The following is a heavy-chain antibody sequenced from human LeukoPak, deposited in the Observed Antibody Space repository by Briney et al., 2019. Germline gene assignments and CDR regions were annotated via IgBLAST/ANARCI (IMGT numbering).Heavy chain of an antibody. J-gene: IGHJ5*02. CDR1: GGSFSGYY. D-gene: IGHD6-6*01. CDR3: ARGVRRSSSFRGNWFDP. Sequence: SGTLSLTCAVYGGSFSGYYWSWIRQPPGKGLEWIGEINHSESTNYNPFLKSRVTISVDTSKNQFSLKLSSVTAADTAVYYCARGVRRSSSFRGNWFDPWGQGTLVTVSS. V-gene: IGHV4-34*01. CDR2: INHSEST.